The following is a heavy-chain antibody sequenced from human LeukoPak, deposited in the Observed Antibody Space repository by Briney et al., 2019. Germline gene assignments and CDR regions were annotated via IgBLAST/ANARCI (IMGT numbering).Heavy chain of an antibody. CDR2: ISGSGGST. J-gene: IGHJ3*02. CDR3: TKIPLAVAGPVGAFDI. Sequence: GGSLRLSCAASGFTFSNYAMSWVRQAPGKGLEWVSGISGSGGSTYYADSVKGRFTISRDNSKNTLYLQMNSLRAEDTAVYYCTKIPLAVAGPVGAFDIWGQGTMVTVSS. V-gene: IGHV3-23*01. D-gene: IGHD6-19*01. CDR1: GFTFSNYA.